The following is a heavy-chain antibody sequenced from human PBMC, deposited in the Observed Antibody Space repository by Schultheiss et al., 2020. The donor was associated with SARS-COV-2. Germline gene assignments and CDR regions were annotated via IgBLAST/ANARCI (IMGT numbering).Heavy chain of an antibody. J-gene: IGHJ6*03. CDR1: GGSFSGYY. Sequence: SQTLSLTCAVYGGSFSGYYWSWIRQPPGKGLEWIGEINHSGSTNYNPSLKSRVTISVDTSKNQFSLKLSSVTAADTAVYYCARGEYSSSSDYMDVWGKGTTVTVS. CDR3: ARGEYSSSSDYMDV. V-gene: IGHV4-34*01. CDR2: INHSGST. D-gene: IGHD6-6*01.